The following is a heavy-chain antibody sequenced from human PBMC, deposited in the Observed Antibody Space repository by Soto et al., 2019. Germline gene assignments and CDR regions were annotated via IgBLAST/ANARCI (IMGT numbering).Heavy chain of an antibody. D-gene: IGHD3-22*01. CDR2: ISAYNGNT. Sequence: GASVKVSCKASGYTFTSYGISWVRQAPGQGLEWMGWISAYNGNTNYAQKLQGRVTMTTDTSTSTAYMELRSLRSDDTAVYYCARDAATYYYDSSGYYDYFDYWGQGTLVTVSS. CDR3: ARDAATYYYDSSGYYDYFDY. V-gene: IGHV1-18*01. CDR1: GYTFTSYG. J-gene: IGHJ4*02.